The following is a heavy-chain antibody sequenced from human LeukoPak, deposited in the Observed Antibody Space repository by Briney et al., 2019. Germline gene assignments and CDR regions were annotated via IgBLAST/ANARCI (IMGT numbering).Heavy chain of an antibody. CDR2: IYPGDSDT. V-gene: IGHV5-51*01. J-gene: IGHJ4*02. CDR1: GYSFTSYW. Sequence: GESLKIYCKGSGYSFTSYWIGWVRQMPGKGLEWMGIIYPGDSDTRYSPSFQGQGTISADKSISTAYLQWSSLKASDTAMYYCARRLSTMVRGVITYYFDYWGQGTLVTVSS. CDR3: ARRLSTMVRGVITYYFDY. D-gene: IGHD3-10*01.